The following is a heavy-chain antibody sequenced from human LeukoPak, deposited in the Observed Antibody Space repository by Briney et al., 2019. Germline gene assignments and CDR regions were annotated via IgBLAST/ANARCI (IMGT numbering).Heavy chain of an antibody. CDR1: GGTFSSYA. V-gene: IGHV1-69*13. CDR2: IIPIFGTA. D-gene: IGHD2-15*01. CDR3: ARDCSGGSCYSGSGY. J-gene: IGHJ4*02. Sequence: VASVKVSCKAPGGTFSSYAISWVRQAPGQGLEWMGGIIPIFGTANYAQKFQGRVTITADESTSTAYMELSSLRSEDTAVYYCARDCSGGSCYSGSGYWGQGTLVTVSS.